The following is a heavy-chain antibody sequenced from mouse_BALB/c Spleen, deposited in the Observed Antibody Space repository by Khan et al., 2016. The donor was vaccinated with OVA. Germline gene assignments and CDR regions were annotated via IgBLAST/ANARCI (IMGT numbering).Heavy chain of an antibody. V-gene: IGHV2-6-1*01. CDR3: ARQPYYHHYIMDY. CDR2: IWSDGST. Sequence: QVQLKQSGPGLVAPSQSLSITCTISGFSLTNYGIHWVRQPPGKGLEWLVVIWSDGSTTYNSDLKSRLSISKDNSKSQVFLKMNSLQTDDTAMYYCARQPYYHHYIMDYWGQGTSVTVSS. J-gene: IGHJ4*01. CDR1: GFSLTNYG. D-gene: IGHD2-10*01.